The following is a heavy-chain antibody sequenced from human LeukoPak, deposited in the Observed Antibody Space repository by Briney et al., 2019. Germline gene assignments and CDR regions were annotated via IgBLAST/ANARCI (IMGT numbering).Heavy chain of an antibody. Sequence: GGSLRLSCAASGFTFDDYAMHWVRQAPGKGLEWVAVIWYDGSNKYYADSVKGRFTISRDNSKNTLYLQMNSLRAEDTAVYYCAREPHFDYWGQGTLVTVSS. J-gene: IGHJ4*02. CDR2: IWYDGSNK. CDR1: GFTFDDYA. V-gene: IGHV3-33*08. CDR3: AREPHFDY.